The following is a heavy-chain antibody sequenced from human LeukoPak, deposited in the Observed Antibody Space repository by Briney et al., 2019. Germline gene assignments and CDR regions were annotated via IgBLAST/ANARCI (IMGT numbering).Heavy chain of an antibody. V-gene: IGHV3-15*01. CDR1: GFTFSNAW. CDR2: IKSKTDGGTT. Sequence: GGSLRLSCAASGFTFSNAWMSWVRQAPGKGLEWVGRIKSKTDGGTTDYAAPVKGRFTISRDDTENTLFLQMNSLKTEDTAVYYCTTDGPMVRGVMHNDWGQGTLVTVSS. D-gene: IGHD3-10*01. J-gene: IGHJ4*02. CDR3: TTDGPMVRGVMHND.